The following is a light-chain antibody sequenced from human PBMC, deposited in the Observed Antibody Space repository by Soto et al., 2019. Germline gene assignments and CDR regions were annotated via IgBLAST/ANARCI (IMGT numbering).Light chain of an antibody. Sequence: AILMTQSPSSLSVSVGDRVTITCRASQGIGNDVGWYQQKPGKAPKLLIYAASSLQSGVPSRFSGSRSGTDFTLTISSLQPEDFATYYCLQDHNYPLTFGGGTKVEIK. J-gene: IGKJ4*01. V-gene: IGKV1-6*01. CDR3: LQDHNYPLT. CDR1: QGIGND. CDR2: AAS.